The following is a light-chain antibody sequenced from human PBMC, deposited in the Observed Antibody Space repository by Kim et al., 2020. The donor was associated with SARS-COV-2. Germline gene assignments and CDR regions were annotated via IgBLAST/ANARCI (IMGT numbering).Light chain of an antibody. J-gene: IGKJ5*01. V-gene: IGKV3-11*01. CDR2: DAS. CDR3: QRRRILST. CDR1: QSIGSY. Sequence: EIVLTQSPATLSLSPGDRATLSCRASQSIGSYLAWYQQKPGQAPRLLIYDASTRATGIPARFSGSGSGTDFNLTISSLEPEDFAVYYCQRRRILSTFGRGTRLE.